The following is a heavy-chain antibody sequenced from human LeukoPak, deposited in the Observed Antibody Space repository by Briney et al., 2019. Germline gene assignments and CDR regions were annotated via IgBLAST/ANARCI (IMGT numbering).Heavy chain of an antibody. CDR3: ARRRGAYYYVDV. CDR2: INPNSGGT. J-gene: IGHJ6*03. D-gene: IGHD3-16*01. Sequence: ASVKVSCKASGYTFTGYYMHWVRRAPGQGLEWMGWINPNSGGTNYAQKFQGRVTMTRDTSISTAYMELSRLRSDDTAVYYCARRRGAYYYVDVWGKGTTVTVSS. CDR1: GYTFTGYY. V-gene: IGHV1-2*02.